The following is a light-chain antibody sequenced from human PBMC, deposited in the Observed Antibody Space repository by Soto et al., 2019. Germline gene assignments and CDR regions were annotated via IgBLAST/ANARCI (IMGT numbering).Light chain of an antibody. Sequence: EIVLTQSPGTLSLSPGERATLSCRASQSVSSSYLAWYQQKPGQAPRLLIYAASIRATDIPDRFSGSGSGTDFTLTINRLEPEDFAVFYCQRYGSSSITLGQGTPLTIK. CDR2: AAS. J-gene: IGKJ5*01. V-gene: IGKV3-20*01. CDR3: QRYGSSSIT. CDR1: QSVSSSY.